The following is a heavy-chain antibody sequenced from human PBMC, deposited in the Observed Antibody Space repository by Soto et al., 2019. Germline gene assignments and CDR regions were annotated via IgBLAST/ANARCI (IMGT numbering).Heavy chain of an antibody. CDR3: AKWTYLDF. V-gene: IGHV3-74*01. CDR2: ISDYGRI. J-gene: IGHJ4*02. CDR1: GFTFGNYW. D-gene: IGHD1-26*01. Sequence: GGSLRLSCAASGFTFGNYWRHWVRQAPGKGLVWVSRISDYGRINYADSVKDRFSISRDTSRNTVYLQMNNLRADDTAIYYCAKWTYLDFWGQGTRVTVSS.